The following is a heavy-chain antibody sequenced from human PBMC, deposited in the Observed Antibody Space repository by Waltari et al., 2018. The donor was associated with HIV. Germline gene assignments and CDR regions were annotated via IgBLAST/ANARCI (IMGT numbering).Heavy chain of an antibody. CDR1: GFTFDDYA. D-gene: IGHD3-22*01. V-gene: IGHV3-9*01. CDR3: AKGGGYHPYYFDY. J-gene: IGHJ4*02. Sequence: EVQLVESGGGLVQPGRSLRLSCAASGFTFDDYAMHWVRQAPGKGLEWVSGISWNSGSIGYADSVKGRFTISRDNAKNSLYLQMNSLRAEDTALYYCAKGGGYHPYYFDYWGQGTLVTVSS. CDR2: ISWNSGSI.